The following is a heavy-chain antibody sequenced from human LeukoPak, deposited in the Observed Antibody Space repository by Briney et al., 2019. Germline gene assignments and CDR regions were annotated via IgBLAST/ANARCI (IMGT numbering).Heavy chain of an antibody. CDR1: GYTFTSYD. Sequence: ASVKVSCKASGYTFTSYDINWVRQATGQGLEWMGWMNPNSGNTGYAQKFQGRVTITRNTSISTAYMGLSSLRSEDTAVYYCARGHRGRRTLAFDIWGQGTMVTVSS. D-gene: IGHD1-26*01. J-gene: IGHJ3*02. CDR2: MNPNSGNT. CDR3: ARGHRGRRTLAFDI. V-gene: IGHV1-8*03.